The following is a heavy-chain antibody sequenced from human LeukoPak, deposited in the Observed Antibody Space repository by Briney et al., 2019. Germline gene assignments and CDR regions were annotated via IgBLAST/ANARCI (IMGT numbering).Heavy chain of an antibody. V-gene: IGHV1-69*05. J-gene: IGHJ6*02. CDR1: GGTFSSYA. CDR3: ARPIAAAGRYYYGMDV. Sequence: SVKVSCKASGGTFSSYAISWVRQAPGQGLEWMGGIIPIFGTANYAQKFQGRVTITTDESTSTAYMELSSLRSEDTAVYYCARPIAAAGRYYYGMDVWGQGTTVTVSS. D-gene: IGHD6-13*01. CDR2: IIPIFGTA.